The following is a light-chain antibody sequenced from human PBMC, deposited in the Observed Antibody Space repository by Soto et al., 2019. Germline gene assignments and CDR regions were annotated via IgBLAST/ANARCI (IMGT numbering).Light chain of an antibody. CDR2: DGF. Sequence: EIVLTQSPATLSLSPGERATLSCRASQSVNNYLAWYQQKPGQAPRLVIYDGFNRATGTPARFSGSGTGTDVTLTISGLGPEYFGVYYCKRRSYWPWLTLGGGTRVEIK. V-gene: IGKV3-11*01. CDR3: KRRSYWPWLT. CDR1: QSVNNY. J-gene: IGKJ4*02.